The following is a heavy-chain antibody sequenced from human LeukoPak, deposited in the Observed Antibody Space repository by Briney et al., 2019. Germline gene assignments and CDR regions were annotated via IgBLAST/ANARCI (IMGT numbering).Heavy chain of an antibody. CDR1: GGSISSSGYY. D-gene: IGHD2-15*01. J-gene: IGHJ6*02. CDR3: ARGVGYCSGGTCYSYYYGMDV. CDR2: IFYSGST. V-gene: IGHV4-31*03. Sequence: SQTLSLTCTVSGGSISSSGYYWSWIRQHPGKGLEWIGYIFYSGSTNYNPSLKSRLSISVDTDENQFSLGLRSVTAADTAVYYCARGVGYCSGGTCYSYYYGMDVWSQGTTVNVSS.